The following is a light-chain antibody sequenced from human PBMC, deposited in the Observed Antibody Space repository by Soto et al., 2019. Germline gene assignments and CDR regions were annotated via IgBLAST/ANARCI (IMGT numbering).Light chain of an antibody. CDR2: EVS. CDR1: SSDVGSYNL. CDR3: SSYTSSSTLV. J-gene: IGLJ2*01. Sequence: QSVLTQPPSVSGSPGQSVTISCTGTSSDVGSYNLVSWYQQPPGTAPKLLIYEVSNRPSGVPDRFSGSKSGNTASLTISGLQAEDEANYYCSSYTSSSTLVFGGRTKVTVL. V-gene: IGLV2-18*02.